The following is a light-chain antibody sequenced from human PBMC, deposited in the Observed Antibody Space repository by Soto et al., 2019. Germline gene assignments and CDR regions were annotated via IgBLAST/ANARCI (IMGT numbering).Light chain of an antibody. J-gene: IGLJ2*01. Sequence: QSVLTQPPSASGTPGQTVTISCSGSSSNIGSAYIYWYQHLPGTAPKLLIYRNNQRPSGVPDRFSASKSGTSASLAISGLRSEDDADYYCAAWDDSLVVFGGGTKLTVX. CDR2: RNN. CDR3: AAWDDSLVV. V-gene: IGLV1-47*01. CDR1: SSNIGSAY.